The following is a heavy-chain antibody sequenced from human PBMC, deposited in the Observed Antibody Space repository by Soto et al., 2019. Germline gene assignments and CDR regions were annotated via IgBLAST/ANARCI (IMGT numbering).Heavy chain of an antibody. CDR2: ISSNGGTT. CDR3: VRRVSGNFDY. Sequence: EVQLAESGGGMVQPGGYLRISCVASGFTFISYDMHWVRQAPGKGLEYVSSISSNGGTTYYGNSVKGRFTISRDNSKNTLYLQMGSLRAEDMAVYYCVRRVSGNFDYWGQGTLVTVSS. V-gene: IGHV3-64*01. J-gene: IGHJ4*02. D-gene: IGHD3-10*01. CDR1: GFTFISYD.